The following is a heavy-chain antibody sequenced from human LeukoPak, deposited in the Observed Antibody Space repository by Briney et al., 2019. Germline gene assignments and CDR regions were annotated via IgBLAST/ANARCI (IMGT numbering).Heavy chain of an antibody. CDR1: GYTFTSYG. J-gene: IGHJ4*02. D-gene: IGHD3-16*01. V-gene: IGHV1-18*04. CDR2: LSAYNGNT. CDR3: ARGGMITFGGVTRHFDY. Sequence: ASVKVSCKASGYTFTSYGISWVRQAPGQGLEWMGWLSAYNGNTNYAQKLQGRVTMTTDTSTSTAYMELRSLRSDDTAVYYCARGGMITFGGVTRHFDYWGQGPLVTVSS.